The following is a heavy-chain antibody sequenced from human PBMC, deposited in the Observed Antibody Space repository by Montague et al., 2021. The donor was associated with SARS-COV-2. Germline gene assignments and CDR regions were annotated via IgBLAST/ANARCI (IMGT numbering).Heavy chain of an antibody. CDR3: ARGGRYFDWLLLPY. CDR1: GFNFTHYA. J-gene: IGHJ4*02. Sequence: SLRLSCAASGFNFTHYAMYWVRQAPGKGLDWVATIPYDGTKTYYTDSVKGRFTISRDNSKDTLHLQLSSLRLADTAIYYCARGGRYFDWLLLPYWGQGALVTVSS. V-gene: IGHV3-30*04. D-gene: IGHD3-9*01. CDR2: IPYDGTKT.